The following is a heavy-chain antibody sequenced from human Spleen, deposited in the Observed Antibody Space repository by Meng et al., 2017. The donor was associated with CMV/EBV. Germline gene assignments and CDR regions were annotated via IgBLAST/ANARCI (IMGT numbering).Heavy chain of an antibody. CDR3: ARDHYSSAEDDRGHSWFDP. V-gene: IGHV3-21*01. J-gene: IGHJ5*02. CDR1: GFTFSSYS. Sequence: EVQLVESGGGLVKPGGSLRLSCAASGFTFSSYSMNWVRQAPGKGLEWVSSISSSSSYIYYADSVKGRFTISRDNAKNSLYLQMNSLRAEDTAVYYCARDHYSSAEDDRGHSWFDPWGQGTLVTVSS. D-gene: IGHD2-15*01. CDR2: ISSSSSYI.